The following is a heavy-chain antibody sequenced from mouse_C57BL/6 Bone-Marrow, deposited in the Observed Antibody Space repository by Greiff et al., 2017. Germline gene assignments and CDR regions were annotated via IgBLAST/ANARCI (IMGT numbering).Heavy chain of an antibody. CDR1: GYTFTGYW. J-gene: IGHJ3*01. D-gene: IGHD1-1*01. V-gene: IGHV1-9*01. CDR3: AREGITTVVAPFAY. CDR2: ILPGSGST. Sequence: QVQLKESGAELMRPGASVKLSCKATGYTFTGYWIEWVKQRPGHGLEWIGEILPGSGSTNYNEKFKGKATFTADTSSNTAYMQLSSLTTEDSAIYYCAREGITTVVAPFAYWGQGTLVTVSA.